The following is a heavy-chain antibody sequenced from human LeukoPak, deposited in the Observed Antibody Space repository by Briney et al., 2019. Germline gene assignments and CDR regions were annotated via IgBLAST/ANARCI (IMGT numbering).Heavy chain of an antibody. CDR3: ARVVVAARSIDY. D-gene: IGHD2-15*01. V-gene: IGHV4-34*09. CDR2: IYYSGST. J-gene: IGHJ4*02. CDR1: GGSFSGYY. Sequence: SETLSLTCAVYGGSFSGYYWSWIRQPPGKGLEWIGYIYYSGSTYYNPSLKSRVTISVDTSKNQFSLKLSSVTAADTAVYYCARVVVAARSIDYWGQGTLVTVSS.